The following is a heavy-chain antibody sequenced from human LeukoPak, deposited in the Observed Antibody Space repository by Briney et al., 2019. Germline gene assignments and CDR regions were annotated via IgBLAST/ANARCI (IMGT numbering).Heavy chain of an antibody. Sequence: SETLSLTCTVSGGSISSYYWSWIRQPPGKGLEWIGYIYYSGSTNYNPSLKSRVTISVDTSKNQFSLKLSSVTAADTAVYYCARHGDSSSWSYYFDYWGQGTLVTVSS. CDR2: IYYSGST. J-gene: IGHJ4*02. D-gene: IGHD6-13*01. V-gene: IGHV4-59*08. CDR3: ARHGDSSSWSYYFDY. CDR1: GGSISSYY.